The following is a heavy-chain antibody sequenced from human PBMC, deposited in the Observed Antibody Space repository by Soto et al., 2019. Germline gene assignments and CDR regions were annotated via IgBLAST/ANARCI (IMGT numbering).Heavy chain of an antibody. CDR3: ARAPEVVTTSEYYFDY. V-gene: IGHV1-69*01. CDR1: GGTFSSYA. D-gene: IGHD5-12*01. J-gene: IGHJ4*02. Sequence: QVQLVQSGAEVKKPGSSVKVSCKASGGTFSSYAISWVRQAPGQGLEWMGGIIPIFGTANYAQKFQGRVTITADESTSTAYMVLSSLRSEDTVVYYCARAPEVVTTSEYYFDYWGQGTLVTVSS. CDR2: IIPIFGTA.